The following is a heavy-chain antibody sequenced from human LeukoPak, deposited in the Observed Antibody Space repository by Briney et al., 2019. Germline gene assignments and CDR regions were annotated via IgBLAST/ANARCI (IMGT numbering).Heavy chain of an antibody. Sequence: GGSLRLSCAASGFTFSSYAMSWVRQAPGKGLEWVSAISGSGGSTYYADSVKGRFTISRDNSKNTLYLQINSLRAEDTAVYYCAKGRWFGEFQYPFAIDYWGQGTLVTVSS. CDR1: GFTFSSYA. CDR2: ISGSGGST. V-gene: IGHV3-23*01. J-gene: IGHJ4*02. CDR3: AKGRWFGEFQYPFAIDY. D-gene: IGHD3-10*01.